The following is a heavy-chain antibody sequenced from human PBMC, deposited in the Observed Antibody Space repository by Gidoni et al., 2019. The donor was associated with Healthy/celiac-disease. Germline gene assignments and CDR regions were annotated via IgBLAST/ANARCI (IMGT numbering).Heavy chain of an antibody. V-gene: IGHV3-7*03. CDR2: IKQEGSEK. D-gene: IGHD3-22*01. CDR1: GFTFSSYW. J-gene: IGHJ1*01. CDR3: ARVAGMRYYYDSSGYYPGAEYFQH. Sequence: EVQLVESGGGLVQPGGSLRLSCAASGFTFSSYWMSWVRQAPGKWLEWVANIKQEGSEKYYVDSVKGRFTISRDNAKNSLYLQMNSLRAEDTAVYYCARVAGMRYYYDSSGYYPGAEYFQHWGQGTLVTVSS.